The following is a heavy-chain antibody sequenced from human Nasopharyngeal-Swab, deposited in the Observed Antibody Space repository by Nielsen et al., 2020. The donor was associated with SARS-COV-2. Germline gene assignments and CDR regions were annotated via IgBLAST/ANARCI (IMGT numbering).Heavy chain of an antibody. J-gene: IGHJ6*02. CDR2: INLDESET. V-gene: IGHV3-7*01. Sequence: GESLKISCAASGFIFSDYRMSWVRQAPGKGLEWVANINLDESETYYVDSVKGRFTISRDNAKNSLYLQMNSLRADDTALYYCARDTYCSGGTCYGYGMAVWGQGTTVTVSS. D-gene: IGHD2-15*01. CDR1: GFIFSDYR. CDR3: ARDTYCSGGTCYGYGMAV.